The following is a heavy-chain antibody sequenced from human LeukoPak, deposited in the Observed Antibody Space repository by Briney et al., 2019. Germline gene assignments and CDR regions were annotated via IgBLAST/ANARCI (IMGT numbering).Heavy chain of an antibody. Sequence: GGSLRLSFAVSGFPFSTSPMGWVRQAPGKGLEWVSSIHAGGSDPFCADSVQGRCTISRDNSKNVLSLQLNNLRAEDTAIYFCAKGGHHFNPFYNWGQGALVTVSS. CDR2: IHAGGSDP. CDR3: AKGGHHFNPFYN. J-gene: IGHJ4*02. V-gene: IGHV3-23*01. CDR1: GFPFSTSP.